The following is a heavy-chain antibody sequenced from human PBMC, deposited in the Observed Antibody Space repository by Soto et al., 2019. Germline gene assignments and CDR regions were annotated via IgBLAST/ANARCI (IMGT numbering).Heavy chain of an antibody. Sequence: QVQLVQSGAEVKKPGASVKVSCKASGYTFTSYGISWVRQAPGQGLEWMGWISAYNGNTNYAQKLQGRVTMTTDTSTRTAYMEPRSARSDATAVYYCARDPRRGQQLVRDWFDPWGQGTLVTVSS. V-gene: IGHV1-18*01. CDR1: GYTFTSYG. D-gene: IGHD6-13*01. CDR2: ISAYNGNT. J-gene: IGHJ5*02. CDR3: ARDPRRGQQLVRDWFDP.